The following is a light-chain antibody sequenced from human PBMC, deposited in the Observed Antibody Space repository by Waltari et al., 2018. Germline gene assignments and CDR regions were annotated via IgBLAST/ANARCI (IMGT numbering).Light chain of an antibody. CDR3: QQYYSTPPYT. J-gene: IGKJ2*01. Sequence: DIVMTQSPDSLAVSLGERATINCKSSQSVLYSSNNKNYLAWYQQKPGQPPNLLIYWASTRESGVPDRFSGSGSRTDFSLTISSLQAEDVAVYYCQQYYSTPPYTFGQGTKLEIK. CDR1: QSVLYSSNNKNY. V-gene: IGKV4-1*01. CDR2: WAS.